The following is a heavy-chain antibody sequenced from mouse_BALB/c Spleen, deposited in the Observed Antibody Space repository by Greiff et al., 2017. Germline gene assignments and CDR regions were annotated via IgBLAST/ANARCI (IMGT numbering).Heavy chain of an antibody. V-gene: IGHV2-6-2*01. J-gene: IGHJ4*01. CDR3: ARHEDSYGMDY. Sequence: VKLVESGPDLVAPSQSLSITCTVSGFSLTSYGVHWVRQPPGKGLEWLVVIWSDGSTTYNSAHKSRLSISKDNSKSQVFLKMHSLQTDDTAMYYCARHEDSYGMDYWGQGTSVTVSA. CDR2: IWSDGST. CDR1: GFSLTSYG.